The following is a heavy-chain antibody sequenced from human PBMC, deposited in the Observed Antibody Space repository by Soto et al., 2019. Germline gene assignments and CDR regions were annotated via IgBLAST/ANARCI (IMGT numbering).Heavy chain of an antibody. Sequence: GGSLRLSCTASGFTFGDYAMSWFRQAPGKGLEWVGFIRSKAYGGTTEYAASVKGRFTISRDDSKSISYLQMNSLKTEDTAVYYCTCVFAYYDILTGYYKDAFDIWGQGTMVTVSS. V-gene: IGHV3-49*03. CDR3: TCVFAYYDILTGYYKDAFDI. CDR2: IRSKAYGGTT. D-gene: IGHD3-9*01. J-gene: IGHJ3*02. CDR1: GFTFGDYA.